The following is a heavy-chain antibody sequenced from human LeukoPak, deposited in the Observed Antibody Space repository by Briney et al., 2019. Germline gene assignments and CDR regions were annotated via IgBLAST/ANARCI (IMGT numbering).Heavy chain of an antibody. CDR1: GYTFTGYY. CDR3: ARSYPTNYYYYYMDV. V-gene: IGHV1-2*02. J-gene: IGHJ6*03. CDR2: INPNSGGT. D-gene: IGHD2-2*01. Sequence: GASVKVSCKASGYTFTGYYMHWVRQAPGQGLEWMGWINPNSGGTNYAQKFQGRVTMTRDTSISTAYMELSRLRSDDTAVYYCARSYPTNYYYYYMDVWGKGTTVTVSS.